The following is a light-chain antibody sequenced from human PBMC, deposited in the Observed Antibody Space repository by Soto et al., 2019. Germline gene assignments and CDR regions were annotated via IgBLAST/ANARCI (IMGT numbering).Light chain of an antibody. V-gene: IGKV4-1*01. CDR3: QQYYSTPWT. CDR2: WAS. Sequence: DVVLTQSPNSLAVSLGERATINCKSSQSVLYRSNNMNYLAWYQQKAGQPPRLLIYWASTRESGVPDRFGGSGSGTEFTLTISGLQAEDVAVYYCQQYYSTPWTFGQGTKVEIK. J-gene: IGKJ1*01. CDR1: QSVLYRSNNMNY.